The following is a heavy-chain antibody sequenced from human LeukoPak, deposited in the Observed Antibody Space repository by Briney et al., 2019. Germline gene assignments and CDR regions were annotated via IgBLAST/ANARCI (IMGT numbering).Heavy chain of an antibody. J-gene: IGHJ6*03. CDR1: GFTFSSYG. Sequence: GGSLRLSCAASGFTFSSYGMNWVRQAPGKGLEWVSYISSSGDTIYYADSVRGRFTISRDNAKNSLYLQMNSLRAEDTAVYFCAREGTGRYYYYYYIDVWGKGTTVTISS. CDR3: AREGTGRYYYYYYIDV. D-gene: IGHD1-1*01. CDR2: ISSSGDTI. V-gene: IGHV3-48*04.